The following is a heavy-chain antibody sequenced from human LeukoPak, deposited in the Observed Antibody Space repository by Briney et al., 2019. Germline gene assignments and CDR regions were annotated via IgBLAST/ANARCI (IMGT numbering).Heavy chain of an antibody. CDR3: ARDYDSSGFDY. D-gene: IGHD3-22*01. V-gene: IGHV3-23*01. Sequence: GGSLRLSCAASEFTFSSYAMSWVRQAPGKGLEWVSGISGSGSSTYYADSVKGRFTISRDNSKNTLYLQMNSLRAEDTAVYYCARDYDSSGFDYWGQGTLVTVSS. CDR1: EFTFSSYA. J-gene: IGHJ4*02. CDR2: ISGSGSST.